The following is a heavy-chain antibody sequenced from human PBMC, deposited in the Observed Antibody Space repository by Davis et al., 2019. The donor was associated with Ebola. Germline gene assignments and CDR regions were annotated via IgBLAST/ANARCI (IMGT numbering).Heavy chain of an antibody. CDR3: AGGGITMTVVPRDYYYGLDV. CDR2: INPNSGGT. J-gene: IGHJ6*02. CDR1: GYTFSGNY. V-gene: IGHV1-2*06. Sequence: ASVKVSCKASGYTFSGNYIQWVRQAPGQGLEWMGRINPNSGGTNYAQKFQGRVTMTSDTSTSTAYMEINRLSSDDTAVYFCAGGGITMTVVPRDYYYGLDVWGQGTTVTVSS. D-gene: IGHD3-22*01.